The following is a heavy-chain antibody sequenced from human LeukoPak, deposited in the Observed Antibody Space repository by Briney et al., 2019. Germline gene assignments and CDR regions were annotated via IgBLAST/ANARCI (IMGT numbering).Heavy chain of an antibody. Sequence: SQTLSLTCAISGDSVSSNSAAWNWIRQSPSRGLEWLGRTYYRSKWYNDYAVSVKSRITINPDTSKNQFSLQLNSVTPEDTVVYYCARDYYDSSGYPNPLDYWGQGTLVTVSS. D-gene: IGHD3-22*01. J-gene: IGHJ4*02. CDR2: TYYRSKWYN. CDR1: GDSVSSNSAA. V-gene: IGHV6-1*01. CDR3: ARDYYDSSGYPNPLDY.